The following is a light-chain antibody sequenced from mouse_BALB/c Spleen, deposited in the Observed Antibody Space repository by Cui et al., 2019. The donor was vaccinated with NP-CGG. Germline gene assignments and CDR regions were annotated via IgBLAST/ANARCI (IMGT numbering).Light chain of an antibody. CDR2: GT. J-gene: IGLJ1*01. CDR3: ALWYSNHWV. CDR1: IGTVTTSNY. V-gene: IGLV1*01. Sequence: QAVVTQESALTTSPGETVTLTCRSSIGTVTTSNYANWVPEKPDHLFTGLIGGTRFSGSLIGDKAALTITGAQTEDEAIYFCALWYSNHWVFGGGTKLTVL.